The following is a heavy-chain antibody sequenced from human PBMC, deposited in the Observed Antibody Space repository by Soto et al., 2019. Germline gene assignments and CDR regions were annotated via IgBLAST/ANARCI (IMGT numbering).Heavy chain of an antibody. CDR1: GGTFSSYA. V-gene: IGHV1-69*01. CDR2: IIPIFGTA. D-gene: IGHD3-22*01. Sequence: QVQLVQSGAEVKKPGSSVKVSCKASGGTFSSYAISWVRQAPGQGLEWMGGIIPIFGTANYAQKFQGRVTITADESTSTDYMELSSLRSEDTAVYYCARATYDSSGYAGYYFDYWGQGTLVTVSS. J-gene: IGHJ4*02. CDR3: ARATYDSSGYAGYYFDY.